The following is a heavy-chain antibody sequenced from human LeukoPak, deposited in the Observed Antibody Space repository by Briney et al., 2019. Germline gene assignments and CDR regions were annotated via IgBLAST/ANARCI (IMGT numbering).Heavy chain of an antibody. CDR2: IWYDGSNK. Sequence: PGGPLRLSCAASGFTFSSYGMHWVRQAPGEGLEWVAVIWYDGSNKYYADSVKGRFTISRDNAKNSLYLQMNSLRAEDTAVYYCARDTYYDFWSGYYHPNWFDPWGQGTLVTVSS. V-gene: IGHV3-33*01. J-gene: IGHJ5*02. CDR1: GFTFSSYG. D-gene: IGHD3-3*01. CDR3: ARDTYYDFWSGYYHPNWFDP.